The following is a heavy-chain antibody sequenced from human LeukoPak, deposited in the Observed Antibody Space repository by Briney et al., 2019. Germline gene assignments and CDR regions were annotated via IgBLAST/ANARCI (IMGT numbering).Heavy chain of an antibody. D-gene: IGHD3-10*01. CDR1: GLTFSSYW. CDR3: ARTTRGYMVRTLPGYAFDI. CDR2: IKQDGSEK. J-gene: IGHJ3*02. V-gene: IGHV3-7*01. Sequence: QSGGSLRLSCAASGLTFSSYWMSWVRQAPGKGLEWVANIKQDGSEKYYVDSVKGRFTISRDNAKNSLYLQMNSLRAEDTAVYYCARTTRGYMVRTLPGYAFDIWGQGTMVTVSS.